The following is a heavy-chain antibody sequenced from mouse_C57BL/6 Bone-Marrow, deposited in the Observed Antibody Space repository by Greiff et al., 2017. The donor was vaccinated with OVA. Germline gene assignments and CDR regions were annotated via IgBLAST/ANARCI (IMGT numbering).Heavy chain of an antibody. Sequence: QVQLQQSGAELVKPGASVKMSCKASGFTFTSYWITWVIQRPGQGLEWIGDFYPGSGSTNYNEKFKSKATLTVDTSSSTAYMQLSSLTSEDYAVYYCARRGYYEYFDVWGTGTTVTVSS. V-gene: IGHV1-55*01. CDR1: GFTFTSYW. D-gene: IGHD2-4*01. CDR3: ARRGYYEYFDV. CDR2: FYPGSGST. J-gene: IGHJ1*03.